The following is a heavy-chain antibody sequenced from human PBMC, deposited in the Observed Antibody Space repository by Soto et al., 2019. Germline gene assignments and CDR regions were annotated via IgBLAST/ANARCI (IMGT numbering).Heavy chain of an antibody. Sequence: GGSLRLSCAASGFTFSSYAMHWVRQAPGKGLEWVAVISYDGSNKYYADSVKGRFTISRDNSKNTLYLQMNSLRAEDTAVYYCARDPYLDIVATIPSAFDIWGQGTMVTVSS. D-gene: IGHD5-12*01. CDR2: ISYDGSNK. V-gene: IGHV3-30-3*01. CDR1: GFTFSSYA. J-gene: IGHJ3*02. CDR3: ARDPYLDIVATIPSAFDI.